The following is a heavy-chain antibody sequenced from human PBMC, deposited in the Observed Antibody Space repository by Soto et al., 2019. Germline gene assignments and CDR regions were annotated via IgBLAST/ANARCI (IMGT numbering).Heavy chain of an antibody. CDR1: GYTFTGYY. D-gene: IGHD3-22*01. J-gene: IGHJ3*02. CDR2: INPNSGGT. CDR3: ARAFSSSPYYYDSSGLISDAFDI. V-gene: IGHV1-2*02. Sequence: ASVKVSCKASGYTFTGYYMHWVRQAPGQGLEWMGWINPNSGGTNYAQKFQGRVTMTRDTSISTAYMELSRLRSDDTAVYYCARAFSSSPYYYDSSGLISDAFDIWGQGTMVTVSS.